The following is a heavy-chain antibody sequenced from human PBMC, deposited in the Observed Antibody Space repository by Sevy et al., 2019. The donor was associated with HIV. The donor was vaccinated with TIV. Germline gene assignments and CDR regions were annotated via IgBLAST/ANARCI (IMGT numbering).Heavy chain of an antibody. CDR3: AKDPLPAASVDWYFDL. V-gene: IGHV3-9*01. D-gene: IGHD2-15*01. CDR2: IIWNSARI. J-gene: IGHJ2*01. CDR1: GFTFDDYA. Sequence: GGSLRLSCAASGFTFDDYAMHWVRQAPGKGLEWVSGIIWNSARIGYADSVKGRFTISRDNAKNSLYLQMNSLRPEDTAFYYCAKDPLPAASVDWYFDLWGRGTLVTVSS.